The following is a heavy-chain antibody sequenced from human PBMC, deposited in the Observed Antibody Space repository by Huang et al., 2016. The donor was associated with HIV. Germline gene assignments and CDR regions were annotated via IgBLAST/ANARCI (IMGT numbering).Heavy chain of an antibody. J-gene: IGHJ4*02. Sequence: EVQLLESGGGLVQPGGSLRLSCIAFGFTFSNYAMSWVRQAPGKGLEWVSAISGSGGRTYYADSVKGRFTISRDNFKNTLYLQMNSLRAEDTAVYYCAEEVSGYSYGIDYWGQGTLVTVSS. V-gene: IGHV3-23*01. CDR2: ISGSGGRT. CDR1: GFTFSNYA. CDR3: AEEVSGYSYGIDY. D-gene: IGHD5-18*01.